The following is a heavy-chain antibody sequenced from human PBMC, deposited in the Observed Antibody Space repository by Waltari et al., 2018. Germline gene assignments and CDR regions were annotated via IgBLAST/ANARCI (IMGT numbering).Heavy chain of an antibody. D-gene: IGHD6-6*01. CDR2: IYHSGST. CDR1: GGSISSGGYS. CDR3: ARARIAARPAGYFDL. V-gene: IGHV4-30-2*01. Sequence: QLQLQESGSGLVKPSQTLSLTCAVSGGSISSGGYSWRWIRQPPGKGLEWIGYIYHSGSTYYNPSLKSRVTISVDRSKNQFSLKLSSVTAADTAVYYCARARIAARPAGYFDLWGRGTLVTVSS. J-gene: IGHJ2*01.